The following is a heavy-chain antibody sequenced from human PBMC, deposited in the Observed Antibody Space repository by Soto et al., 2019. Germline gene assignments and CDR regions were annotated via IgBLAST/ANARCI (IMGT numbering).Heavy chain of an antibody. CDR3: AKNKRGVSRFDP. CDR1: GFTFSSYA. D-gene: IGHD3-16*01. V-gene: IGHV3-23*01. CDR2: ISGSGGST. J-gene: IGHJ5*02. Sequence: EVQLLESGGGLVQPGGSLRLSCAASGFTFSSYAMSWVRQAPGKGLEWVSAISGSGGSTYYADSVKGRFTISRDNSKNPLYLQMNSMRAEDTAVYYCAKNKRGVSRFDPWGKGTLVTVSS.